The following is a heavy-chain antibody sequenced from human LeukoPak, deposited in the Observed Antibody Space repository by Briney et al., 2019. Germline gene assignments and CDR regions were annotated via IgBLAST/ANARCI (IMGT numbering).Heavy chain of an antibody. CDR1: GFTFSTYA. CDR2: ISYDGRQN. D-gene: IGHD3-22*01. J-gene: IGHJ4*02. CDR3: ARDRQSYYDSSGSDY. V-gene: IGHV3-30*04. Sequence: GRSLRLSCAASGFTFSTYAMNWVRQAPGKGLEWVAVISYDGRQNYYADSVKGRFTISRDNSKNTLYLQMNSLRDEDSAAYYCARDRQSYYDSSGSDYWGQGTLVTVSS.